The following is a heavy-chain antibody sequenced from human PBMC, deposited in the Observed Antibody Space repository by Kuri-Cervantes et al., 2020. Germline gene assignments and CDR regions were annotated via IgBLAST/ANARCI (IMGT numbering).Heavy chain of an antibody. CDR1: GFTFSDYY. Sequence: GGSRRLSCAASGFTFSDYYMSWIRQAPGKGREWVSYISSSGSTIYYADSVKGRFTISRDNAKNSLYLQMNSLRAEDTAVYYRAKDVYGDYDYYYYGMDVWGQGTTVTVSS. D-gene: IGHD4-17*01. CDR2: ISSSGSTI. J-gene: IGHJ6*02. CDR3: AKDVYGDYDYYYYGMDV. V-gene: IGHV3-11*01.